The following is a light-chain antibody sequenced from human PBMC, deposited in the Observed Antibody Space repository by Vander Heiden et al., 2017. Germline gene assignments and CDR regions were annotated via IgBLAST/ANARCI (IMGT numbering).Light chain of an antibody. CDR1: DSHIGAGYD. Sequence: QSVLTQPPSVSGAPGPRLRIACTGSDSHIGAGYDVHWYQQLPGTAPKLLIYGNSNRPSGVPDRFSGSKSGTSASLAITGLQAEDEADYYCQSYDSSLSAHVVFGGGTKLTVL. CDR2: GNS. V-gene: IGLV1-40*01. CDR3: QSYDSSLSAHVV. J-gene: IGLJ2*01.